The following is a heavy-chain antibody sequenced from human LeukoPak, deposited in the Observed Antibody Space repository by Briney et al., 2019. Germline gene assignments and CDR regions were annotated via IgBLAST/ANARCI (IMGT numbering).Heavy chain of an antibody. CDR1: GFTFSSYA. CDR2: ISGSGGST. D-gene: IGHD3-16*01. CDR3: AKDLVLSLWGTMGY. J-gene: IGHJ4*02. Sequence: GGSLRLSCAASGFTFSSYAMSWVRQAPGKGLEWVSAISGSGGSTYYADSVKGRFTISRDNSKNTLYLQMNSLRAEDTAVYYCAKDLVLSLWGTMGYWGQGTLVTVSS. V-gene: IGHV3-23*01.